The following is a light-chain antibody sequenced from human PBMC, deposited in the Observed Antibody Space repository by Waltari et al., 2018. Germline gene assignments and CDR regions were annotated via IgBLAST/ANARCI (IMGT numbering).Light chain of an antibody. J-gene: IGLJ3*02. CDR1: SSNIGAGYD. V-gene: IGLV1-40*01. CDR2: GNS. CDR3: QSYDSSLSGCV. Sequence: QSVLTQPPSVSGAPGQRGTISCTGSSSNIGAGYDVHWYQQLPGTAPKPLIYGNSNRPSGVPDRFSGSKSGTSASLAITGLQAEDEADYYCQSYDSSLSGCVFGGGTKLTVL.